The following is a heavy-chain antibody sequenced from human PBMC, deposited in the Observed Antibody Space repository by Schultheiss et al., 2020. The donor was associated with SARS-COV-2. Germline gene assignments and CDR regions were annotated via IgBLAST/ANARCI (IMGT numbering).Heavy chain of an antibody. CDR3: ARVPMVRGVIIPYRYGMDV. CDR1: GGSISSSSYY. CDR2: IYYSGRT. V-gene: IGHV4-39*07. Sequence: SETLSLTCTVSGGSISSSSYYWGWIRQPPGKGPEWIGSIYYSGRTYYNPSLKSRVTISVDTSKNQFSLKLSSVTAADTAVYYCARVPMVRGVIIPYRYGMDVWGQGTTVTVSS. J-gene: IGHJ6*02. D-gene: IGHD3-10*01.